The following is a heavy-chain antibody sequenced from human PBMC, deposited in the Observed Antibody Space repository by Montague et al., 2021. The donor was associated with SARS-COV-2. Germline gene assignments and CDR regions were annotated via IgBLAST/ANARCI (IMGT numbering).Heavy chain of an antibody. Sequence: SLRLSCAASGFTASGFTFSNYRMSWIRQAPGKGLEWVANINQDGRVASYVDSVKGRFTSPRDNAKSSLYLQMNSLGAEDTAVYYCARDRGGYFYGDDAFDHWGRGTMVIISS. D-gene: IGHD3-22*01. CDR1: GFTASGFTFSNYR. CDR3: ARDRGGYFYGDDAFDH. CDR2: INQDGRVA. J-gene: IGHJ3*01. V-gene: IGHV3-7*03.